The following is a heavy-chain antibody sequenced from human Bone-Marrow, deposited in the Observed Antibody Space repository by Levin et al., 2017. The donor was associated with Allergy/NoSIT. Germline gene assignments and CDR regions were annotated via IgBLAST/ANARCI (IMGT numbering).Heavy chain of an antibody. V-gene: IGHV3-30-3*01. CDR2: ISYDGSNK. J-gene: IGHJ4*02. Sequence: GGSLRLSCAASGFTFSSYAMHWVRQAPGKGLEWVAVISYDGSNKYYADSVKGRFTISRDNSKNTLYLQMNSLRAEDTAVYYCARERGYCSGGSCYVHFDYWGQGTLVTVSS. CDR1: GFTFSSYA. D-gene: IGHD2-15*01. CDR3: ARERGYCSGGSCYVHFDY.